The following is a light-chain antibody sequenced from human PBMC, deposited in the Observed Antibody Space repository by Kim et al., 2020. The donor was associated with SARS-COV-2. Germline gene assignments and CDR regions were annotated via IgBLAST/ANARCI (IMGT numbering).Light chain of an antibody. Sequence: GQGVTISCSGSSSNIESNIVTWYQQFPGTAPKLLIYSNNQRPSGVSDRFSASKSATSASLAISGLQSEDEADYYCAAWDDSLNGVIFGGGTQLTVL. CDR1: SSNIESNI. CDR3: AAWDDSLNGVI. CDR2: SNN. J-gene: IGLJ2*01. V-gene: IGLV1-44*01.